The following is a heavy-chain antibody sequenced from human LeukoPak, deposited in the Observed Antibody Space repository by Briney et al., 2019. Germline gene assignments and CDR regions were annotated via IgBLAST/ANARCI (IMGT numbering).Heavy chain of an antibody. CDR3: PQDLSGRGWYFDL. CDR2: INESGSRT. V-gene: IGHV3-23*01. D-gene: IGHD1-26*01. CDR1: ELTFSRSG. Sequence: GGSLRLSCAASELTFSRSGMWAVRQAPGKGLEWVSGINESGSRTYYADSVKGRFTISRDNSKNTLYLQLNSLRAEDTAVYYCPQDLSGRGWYFDLWGRGTLVTVSS. J-gene: IGHJ2*01.